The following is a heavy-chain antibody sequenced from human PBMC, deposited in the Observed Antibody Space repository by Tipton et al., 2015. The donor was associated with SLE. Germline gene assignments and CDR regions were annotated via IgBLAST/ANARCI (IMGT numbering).Heavy chain of an antibody. D-gene: IGHD6-13*01. CDR2: INHSGST. CDR1: GGSFSGYY. J-gene: IGHJ4*02. Sequence: TLSLTCAVYGGSFSGYYWSWIRQPPGKGLEWIGEINHSGSTNYNPSLKSRLTISVDTSKNQFSLKLSSVTAADTAVYYCARDLWGYSIAAAGDYWGQGTLVTVSS. CDR3: ARDLWGYSIAAAGDY. V-gene: IGHV4-34*01.